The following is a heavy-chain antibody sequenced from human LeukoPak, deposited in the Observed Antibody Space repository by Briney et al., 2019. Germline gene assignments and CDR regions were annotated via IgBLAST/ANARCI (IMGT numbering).Heavy chain of an antibody. CDR2: ISGSGGST. CDR1: GFTCSSYA. CDR3: AKEVIVGVSFDY. Sequence: GGSLRLSCAASGFTCSSYAMSWVRQALGKGLEWVVAISGSGGSTYYADSVKGRFTISRDNFKTTLYLQMSRLRAEDTAVYYCAKEVIVGVSFDYWGQGTLVTVSS. D-gene: IGHD1-26*01. V-gene: IGHV3-23*01. J-gene: IGHJ4*02.